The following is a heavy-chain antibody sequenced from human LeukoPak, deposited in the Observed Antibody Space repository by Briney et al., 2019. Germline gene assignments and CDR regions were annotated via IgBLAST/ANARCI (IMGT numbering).Heavy chain of an antibody. CDR1: RFTFRNYA. Sequence: PGGSLRLSCAASRFTFRNYAMSWVRQAPGKGLEWVAGISGSAGATYYADSVKGRFTISRDNSKNTLYLQMNSLTAEDTAVYYCARGKGYYYYMDVWGKGTTVTVSS. CDR3: ARGKGYYYYMDV. V-gene: IGHV3-23*01. J-gene: IGHJ6*03. CDR2: ISGSAGAT.